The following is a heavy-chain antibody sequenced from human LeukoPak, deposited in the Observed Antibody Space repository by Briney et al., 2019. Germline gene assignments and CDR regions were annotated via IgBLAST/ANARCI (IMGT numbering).Heavy chain of an antibody. CDR3: ARARVTAPYFDY. V-gene: IGHV3-21*01. Sequence: GGSLRLSCAASGFTFSSYSMNWVRQAPGKGLEWVSSISSSSSYIYYADSVKGRFTISRDNGKNSLYLQMNSLRAEDTAVYYCARARVTAPYFDYWGQGTLVTASS. CDR2: ISSSSSYI. J-gene: IGHJ4*02. CDR1: GFTFSSYS. D-gene: IGHD2-21*02.